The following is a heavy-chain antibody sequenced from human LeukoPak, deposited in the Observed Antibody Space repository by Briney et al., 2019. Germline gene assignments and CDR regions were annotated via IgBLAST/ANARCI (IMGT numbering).Heavy chain of an antibody. D-gene: IGHD1-26*01. J-gene: IGHJ4*02. Sequence: GASVKVSCKASGYTFTGYYMHWVRQAPGQGLEWMGWISAYNGNTNYAQKLQGRVTMTTDTSTSTAYMELRSLRSDDTAVYYCARDSGSYYFDYWGQGTLVTVSS. CDR1: GYTFTGYY. CDR3: ARDSGSYYFDY. V-gene: IGHV1-18*04. CDR2: ISAYNGNT.